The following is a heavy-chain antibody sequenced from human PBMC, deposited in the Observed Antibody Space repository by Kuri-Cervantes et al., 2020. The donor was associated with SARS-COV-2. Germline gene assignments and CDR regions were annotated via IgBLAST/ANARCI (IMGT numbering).Heavy chain of an antibody. Sequence: ASVKVSCKASGYTFTSYGISWVRQAPGQGLEWMGWISAYNGNTNYAQKLQGRVTMTTDTSTSTAYMELSSLRSEDTAVYYCARDGAPNYYDSSGYYYVDYFDYWGQGTLVTVSS. CDR2: ISAYNGNT. CDR3: ARDGAPNYYDSSGYYYVDYFDY. J-gene: IGHJ4*02. V-gene: IGHV1-18*01. D-gene: IGHD3-22*01. CDR1: GYTFTSYG.